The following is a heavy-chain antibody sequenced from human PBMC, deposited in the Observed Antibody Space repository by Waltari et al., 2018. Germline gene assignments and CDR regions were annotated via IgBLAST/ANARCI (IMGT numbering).Heavy chain of an antibody. Sequence: QVQLVQSGAEVKKPGSSVKVSCKASGGTFSSYAISWVRQAPGQGLEWMGRIIPSLGIANYAQKFQGRVTITADKSTSTAYMELSSLRSEDTAVYYCASDGCSGGSCYTWGQGTLVTVSS. CDR1: GGTFSSYA. J-gene: IGHJ4*02. V-gene: IGHV1-69*04. CDR3: ASDGCSGGSCYT. CDR2: IIPSLGIA. D-gene: IGHD2-15*01.